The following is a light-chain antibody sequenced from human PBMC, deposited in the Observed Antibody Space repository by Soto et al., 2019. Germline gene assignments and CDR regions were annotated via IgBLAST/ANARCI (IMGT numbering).Light chain of an antibody. CDR2: XGS. CDR1: SSDVGSYNL. J-gene: IGLJ1*01. CDR3: CSYAGSSFYV. Sequence: QSVLXXPASXSGSXGXSXXISXXXTSSDVGSYNLVSWYQQHPGKAPXLXXXXGSKRPSGVSNRFSGSKSGNTASLTISGLQAEDEADYYCCSYAGSSFYVFGTGTKLTVL. V-gene: IGLV2-23*01.